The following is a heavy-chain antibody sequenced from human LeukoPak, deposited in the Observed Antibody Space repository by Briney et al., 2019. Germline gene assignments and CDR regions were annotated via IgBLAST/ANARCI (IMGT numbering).Heavy chain of an antibody. CDR1: GGSVSSGSYY. V-gene: IGHV4-61*01. CDR2: IHDSGST. CDR3: ARDRAAGGLGYNWFDP. Sequence: SETLSLTCTVSGGSVSSGSYYWSWIRQPPGKQLVWIGDIHDSGSTNYNPSLTSRVTIFMDTSKNQFSLRLSSVTAADTAVYYCARDRAAGGLGYNWFDPWGQGVLVTVSS. J-gene: IGHJ5*02. D-gene: IGHD6-19*01.